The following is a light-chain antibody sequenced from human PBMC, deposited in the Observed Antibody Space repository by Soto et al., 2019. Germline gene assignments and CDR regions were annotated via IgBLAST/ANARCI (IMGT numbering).Light chain of an antibody. V-gene: IGKV1D-13*01. CDR3: QQFNNYPFT. CDR1: QGISSA. CDR2: DAS. Sequence: QLTHSPSSLSASVLYRVTSTCRASQGISSALAWYQQKPGKAPKLLIYDASSLESGVPSRFSGSGSGTDFTLTISSLQPEDFATYYCQQFNNYPFTFGGGTKVDIK. J-gene: IGKJ4*01.